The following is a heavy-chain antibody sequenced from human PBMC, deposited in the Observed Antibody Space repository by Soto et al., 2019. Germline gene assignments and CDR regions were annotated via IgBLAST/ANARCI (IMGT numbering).Heavy chain of an antibody. D-gene: IGHD3-10*01. CDR2: IYYSGST. V-gene: IGHV4-61*08. Sequence: SETLSLTCTVSGGSISSGGYYWSWIRQHPGKGLEWIGYIYYSGSTNYNPSLKSRVTISVDTSKNQFSLKLSSVTAADTAVYYCARQAYDTGSYSWFAPWGQGTLVTVSS. J-gene: IGHJ5*02. CDR3: ARQAYDTGSYSWFAP. CDR1: GGSISSGGYY.